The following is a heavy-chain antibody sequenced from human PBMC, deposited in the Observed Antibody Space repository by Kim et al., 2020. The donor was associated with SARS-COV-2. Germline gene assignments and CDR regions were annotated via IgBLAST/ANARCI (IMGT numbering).Heavy chain of an antibody. D-gene: IGHD3-22*01. V-gene: IGHV3-23*01. Sequence: GGSLRLSCAASGFTFSSYAMSWVRQAPGKGLEWVSAISGSGGSTYYADSVKGRFTISRDNSKNTLYLQMNSLRAEDTAVYYCAKDWIQLWPEYYDSSGYYPRGAFDIWGQGTMVTVSS. J-gene: IGHJ3*02. CDR1: GFTFSSYA. CDR2: ISGSGGST. CDR3: AKDWIQLWPEYYDSSGYYPRGAFDI.